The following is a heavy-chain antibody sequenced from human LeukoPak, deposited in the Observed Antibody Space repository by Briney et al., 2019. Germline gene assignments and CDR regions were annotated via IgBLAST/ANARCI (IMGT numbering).Heavy chain of an antibody. CDR1: GGSISSGTSY. Sequence: PSETLSLTCTVSGGSISSGTSYWGWIRQPPGKGLEWIGTIYYSGSTYYNPPLKSRVTISVDTSKNQFSLMLSSVTAADTAVYYCARRGRTRTDPFDYWGQGTLVTVSS. D-gene: IGHD1-14*01. J-gene: IGHJ4*02. CDR3: ARRGRTRTDPFDY. CDR2: IYYSGST. V-gene: IGHV4-39*01.